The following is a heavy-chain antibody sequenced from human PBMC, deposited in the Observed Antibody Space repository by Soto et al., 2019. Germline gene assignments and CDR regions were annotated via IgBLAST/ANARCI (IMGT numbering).Heavy chain of an antibody. CDR1: GFTFSNAW. CDR3: TRGAVAGTMDV. J-gene: IGHJ6*04. Sequence: GGSLRLSCAASGFTFSNAWMSWVRQAPGKGLEWVGRIKSKTDGGTTDYAAPVKGRFTISRDNSKNTLYLQMNSLKTEDTAVYYCTRGAVAGTMDVWGKGTTVTVSS. V-gene: IGHV3-15*01. D-gene: IGHD6-19*01. CDR2: IKSKTDGGTT.